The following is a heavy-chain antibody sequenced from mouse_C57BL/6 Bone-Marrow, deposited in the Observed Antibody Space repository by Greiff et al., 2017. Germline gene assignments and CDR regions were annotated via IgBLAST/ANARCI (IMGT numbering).Heavy chain of an antibody. J-gene: IGHJ2*01. D-gene: IGHD2-5*01. CDR2: IYPRSGNT. Sequence: QVQLKESGAELARPGASVKLSCKASGYTFTSYGISWVKQRTGQGLEWIGEIYPRSGNTYYNEKFKGKATLTADTSSSTAYMELRSLTSEDSAVYFCARDYYSNDVDYWGQGTTLTVSS. V-gene: IGHV1-81*01. CDR1: GYTFTSYG. CDR3: ARDYYSNDVDY.